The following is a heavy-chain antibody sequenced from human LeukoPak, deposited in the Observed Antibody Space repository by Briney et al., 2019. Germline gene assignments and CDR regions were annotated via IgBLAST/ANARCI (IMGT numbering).Heavy chain of an antibody. D-gene: IGHD3-22*01. CDR3: ARDRALYDRSGYYYTEDDY. V-gene: IGHV3-7*01. Sequence: PGGSLRLSCAASGFTFSNYWMSWVRQAPGKGLEWVANIKQDGSEKYYVDSVKGRFTISRDNAENSLYLQMSSLRADDTAGHYCARDRALYDRSGYYYTEDDYWGQGTLVTVSS. J-gene: IGHJ4*02. CDR2: IKQDGSEK. CDR1: GFTFSNYW.